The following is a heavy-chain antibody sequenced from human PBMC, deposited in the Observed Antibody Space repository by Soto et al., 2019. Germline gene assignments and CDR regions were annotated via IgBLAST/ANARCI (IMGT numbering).Heavy chain of an antibody. CDR2: INTDGSNT. Sequence: EVQLVESGGGLVQPGGSLRLSCAASGFTFSSNWMHWVHQAPGKGLVWVSRINTDGSNTNYADSVKGRFTISRDNARNTLYLQMNSLGAEDTAVYFCARSAGFIDFWGQGTLVTVSS. V-gene: IGHV3-74*01. J-gene: IGHJ4*02. CDR3: ARSAGFIDF. CDR1: GFTFSSNW.